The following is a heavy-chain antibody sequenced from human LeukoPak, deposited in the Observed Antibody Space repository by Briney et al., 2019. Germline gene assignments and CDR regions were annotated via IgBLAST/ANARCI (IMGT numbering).Heavy chain of an antibody. D-gene: IGHD6-13*01. J-gene: IGHJ5*02. V-gene: IGHV1-69*13. CDR2: IIPIFGTA. CDR3: ASSSQGIAAKYNWFDP. Sequence: SVKVSCKASGGTFTSYAISWVRQAPGQGLEWMGGIIPIFGTANYAQKFQGRVTITADESTSTAYMELSSLRSEDTAVYYCASSSQGIAAKYNWFDPWGQGTLVTVSS. CDR1: GGTFTSYA.